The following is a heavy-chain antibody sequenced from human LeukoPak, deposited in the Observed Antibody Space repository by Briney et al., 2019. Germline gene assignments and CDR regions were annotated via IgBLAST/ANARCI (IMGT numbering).Heavy chain of an antibody. CDR2: TYYRSKWYN. J-gene: IGHJ4*02. V-gene: IGHV6-1*01. CDR1: GDSDSSNSAS. D-gene: IGHD3-22*01. CDR3: AGTSITTFDY. Sequence: NPSQTLSLTCAMSGDSDSSNSASWNWIRQSPSRGLEWLGRTYYRSKWYNDYAVSVKSRITINPDTSKNQFSLQLNSVTPDDTAVYYCAGTSITTFDYWGQGTLVTVSS.